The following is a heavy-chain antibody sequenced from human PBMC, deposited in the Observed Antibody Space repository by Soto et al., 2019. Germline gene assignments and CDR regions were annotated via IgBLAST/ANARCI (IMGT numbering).Heavy chain of an antibody. CDR3: ARHPSASGDYFDY. CDR1: GGSISSSSYY. D-gene: IGHD6-25*01. CDR2: ILYSGST. J-gene: IGHJ4*02. Sequence: SETLSLTCTVSGGSISSSSYYWSWIRQTPGKGLEWIGYILYSGSTNYNPSLKSRVTISVDMSENQFSLKLTSVTAADTAVYYCARHPSASGDYFDYWGQGTLVTVSS. V-gene: IGHV4-61*05.